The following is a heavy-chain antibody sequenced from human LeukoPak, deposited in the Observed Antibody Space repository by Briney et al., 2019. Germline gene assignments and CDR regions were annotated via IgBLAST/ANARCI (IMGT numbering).Heavy chain of an antibody. CDR2: INPNSGGT. D-gene: IGHD6-13*01. V-gene: IGHV1-2*02. CDR1: GYTFTGYY. CDR3: ASSDAAAGPIDY. J-gene: IGHJ4*02. Sequence: ASVKVSCKASGYTFTGYYMHWVRQAPGQGLEWMGWINPNSGGTDYAQKFQGRVTMTRDTSISTAYMELSRLRSDDTAVYYCASSDAAAGPIDYWGQGTLVTVSS.